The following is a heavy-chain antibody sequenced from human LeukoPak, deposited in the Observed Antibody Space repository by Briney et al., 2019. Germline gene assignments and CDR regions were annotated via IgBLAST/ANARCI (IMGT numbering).Heavy chain of an antibody. CDR1: GFTFSSYE. J-gene: IGHJ4*02. CDR2: ISGLSTHI. Sequence: TGGSLRLSCAASGFTFSSYEMTWVRQAPGKGLEWVSSISGLSTHIYYGDSVKGRFSISRDNAKNSVYLQMNSLGVEDTAIYYCGRAFPPLRTSSAGDLWGQGILVTVSS. V-gene: IGHV3-21*01. D-gene: IGHD3-16*01. CDR3: GRAFPPLRTSSAGDL.